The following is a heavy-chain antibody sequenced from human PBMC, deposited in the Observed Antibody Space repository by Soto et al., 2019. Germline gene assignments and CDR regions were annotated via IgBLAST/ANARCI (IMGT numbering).Heavy chain of an antibody. D-gene: IGHD5-18*01. CDR3: ARVTSDTAMVSPYGY. V-gene: IGHV3-33*01. Sequence: GGSLRLSCAASGFTFSSYGMHWVRQAPGKGLEWVAVIWYDGSNKYYVDSVKGRFTISRDNSKNTLYLQMNSLRAEDTAVYYCARVTSDTAMVSPYGYWGQGTLVTVSS. J-gene: IGHJ4*02. CDR1: GFTFSSYG. CDR2: IWYDGSNK.